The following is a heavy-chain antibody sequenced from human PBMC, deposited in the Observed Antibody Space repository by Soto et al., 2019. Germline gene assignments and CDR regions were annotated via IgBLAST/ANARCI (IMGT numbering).Heavy chain of an antibody. V-gene: IGHV4-34*01. CDR3: ARGGIVGVVVAATRYFDY. CDR1: VGSFIGYY. Sequence: SYTLSLTCAFYVGSFIGYYWSWIRQPPGKGLEWIGEINHSGSTNYNPSLKSRVTISVDTSKNQFSLKLSSVTAADTAVYYCARGGIVGVVVAATRYFDYWGQGTLVTVSS. J-gene: IGHJ4*02. CDR2: INHSGST. D-gene: IGHD2-15*01.